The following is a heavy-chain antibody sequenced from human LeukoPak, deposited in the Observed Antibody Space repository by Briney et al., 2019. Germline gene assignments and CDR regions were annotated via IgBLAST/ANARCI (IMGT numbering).Heavy chain of an antibody. D-gene: IGHD4-17*01. CDR3: AKPTGSKGWFGT. V-gene: IGHV4-39*01. J-gene: IGHJ5*02. CDR2: IYSGGTT. CDR1: GGSISGDTYY. Sequence: SETPSLTCTVSGGSISGDTYYWGWVRQPPGKGLEWIGTIYSGGTTYYNPSLKSRVIMSVDASKNQISLRLTSVSATDTAMYYCAKPTGSKGWFGTWGQGTLVTVSS.